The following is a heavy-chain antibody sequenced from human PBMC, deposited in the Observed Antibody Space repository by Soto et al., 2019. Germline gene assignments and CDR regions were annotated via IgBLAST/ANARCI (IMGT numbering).Heavy chain of an antibody. J-gene: IGHJ4*02. V-gene: IGHV4-34*01. CDR2: INHSGST. Sequence: SETLSLTCAVYGGSFSGYYWSWIRQPPGKGLEWIGEINHSGSTDYNPSLKSRVTISLDTSKNQFSLKLSSVTAADTAVEYCARGGGTRGLDYWGQGTLVTVSS. CDR3: ARGGGTRGLDY. CDR1: GGSFSGYY. D-gene: IGHD2-2*01.